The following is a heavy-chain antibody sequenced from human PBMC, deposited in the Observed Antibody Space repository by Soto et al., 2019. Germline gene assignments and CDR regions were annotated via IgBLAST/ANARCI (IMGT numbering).Heavy chain of an antibody. V-gene: IGHV3-23*01. J-gene: IGHJ3*02. D-gene: IGHD6-13*01. CDR2: ISGSGGST. Sequence: GGSLRLSCAASGFTFSSYAMSWVRQAPGKGLEWVSAISGSGGSTYYADSVKGRITISRDNSKNTLYLQMNSLRAEDTAVYYCAKTKTNLRYSSSCYSVLAICGQGSMVT. CDR1: GFTFSSYA. CDR3: AKTKTNLRYSSSCYSVLAI.